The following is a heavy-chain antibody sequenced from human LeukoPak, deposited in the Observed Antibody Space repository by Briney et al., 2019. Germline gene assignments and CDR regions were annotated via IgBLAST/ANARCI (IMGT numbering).Heavy chain of an antibody. CDR2: IIPIFGTA. Sequence: SVKVSCKASGGTFSSYAISWVRQAPGQGLEWMGGIIPIFGTANYAQKFQGRVTITADESTSTAHMELSSLRSEDTAVYYCASGVAPVDIVATNHGAQIVYSSGWVLVYWGQGTLVTVSS. J-gene: IGHJ4*02. CDR1: GGTFSSYA. CDR3: ASGVAPVDIVATNHGAQIVYSSGWVLVY. D-gene: IGHD5-12*01. V-gene: IGHV1-69*13.